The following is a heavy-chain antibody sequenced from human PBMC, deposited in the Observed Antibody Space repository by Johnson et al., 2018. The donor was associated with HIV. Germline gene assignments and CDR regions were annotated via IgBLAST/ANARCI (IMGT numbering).Heavy chain of an antibody. J-gene: IGHJ3*02. V-gene: IGHV3-23*04. Sequence: VQLVESGGGFIQPGGSLRLSCAASGFTFNNYAMTWVRQAPGRGLEWVSALSGSGGSTYYADSVKGRFPISRDNSKNSLYLQMNSLRAEDTAVYYCARETAGATNDAFDIWGQGTMVTVSS. CDR1: GFTFNNYA. CDR3: ARETAGATNDAFDI. CDR2: LSGSGGST. D-gene: IGHD1-26*01.